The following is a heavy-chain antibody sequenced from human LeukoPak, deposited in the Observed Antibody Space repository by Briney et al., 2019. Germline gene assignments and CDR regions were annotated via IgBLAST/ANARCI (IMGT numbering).Heavy chain of an antibody. CDR2: IYTSGST. V-gene: IGHV4-4*07. CDR1: GGSISNYY. J-gene: IGHJ4*02. CDR3: ARAGYSGSYSYFDY. Sequence: SEALSLTCTVSGGSISNYYWSWIRQPAGKGLEWIGRIYTSGSTNYNPSLKSRVTISVDKSKNQFSLKLSSVTAADTAVYYCARAGYSGSYSYFDYWGQGTLVTVSS. D-gene: IGHD1-26*01.